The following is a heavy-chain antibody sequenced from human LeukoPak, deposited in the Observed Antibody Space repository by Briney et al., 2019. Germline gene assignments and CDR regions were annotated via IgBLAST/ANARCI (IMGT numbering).Heavy chain of an antibody. CDR3: AKGDTMIVVVTYFDY. J-gene: IGHJ4*02. CDR2: ISGSGGST. D-gene: IGHD3-22*01. Sequence: GGSLRLSCAASGFTFSSYAMSWVRQAPGKGLEWVSAISGSGGSTYYADSVKGRFTISRDNSKNTLYLQMNSLRAEDRAVYYCAKGDTMIVVVTYFDYWGQGTLVTVSS. V-gene: IGHV3-23*01. CDR1: GFTFSSYA.